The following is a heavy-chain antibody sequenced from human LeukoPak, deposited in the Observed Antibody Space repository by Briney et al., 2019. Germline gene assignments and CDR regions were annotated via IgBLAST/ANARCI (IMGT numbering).Heavy chain of an antibody. V-gene: IGHV4-34*01. J-gene: IGHJ4*02. CDR2: INHSGST. CDR3: ARVSPRGRSFDY. D-gene: IGHD2-15*01. CDR1: GGSFSGYY. Sequence: PSETLSLTCAVYGGSFSGYYWSWIRQPPGKGLEWIGEINHSGSTNYNPSLKSRVTISVDTSKNQFSLKLSSVTAADTAVYYCARVSPRGRSFDYWGQGTLVTVSS.